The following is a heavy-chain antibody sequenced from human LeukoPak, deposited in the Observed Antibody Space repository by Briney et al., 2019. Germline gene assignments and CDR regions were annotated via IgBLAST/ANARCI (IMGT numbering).Heavy chain of an antibody. J-gene: IGHJ4*02. CDR2: IYYSGST. D-gene: IGHD3-3*01. V-gene: IGHV4-61*01. CDR3: ARDHRDFWSGYYFDY. Sequence: PSETLSLTCTVSGGSVSSGSYYWSWIRQPPGKGLEWIGYIYYSGSTNYNPSLKSRVTISVDTSKNQFSLKLSSVTAADTAVYYCARDHRDFWSGYYFDYWGQGTLVTVSS. CDR1: GGSVSSGSYY.